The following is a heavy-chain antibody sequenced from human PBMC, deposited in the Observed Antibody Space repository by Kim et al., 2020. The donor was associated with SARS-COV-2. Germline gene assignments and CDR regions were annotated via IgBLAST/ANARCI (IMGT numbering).Heavy chain of an antibody. V-gene: IGHV3-33*06. CDR3: ANGGSSSSWAHLY. Sequence: GGSLRLSCAASGFTFSSYGMHWVRQAPGKGLEWVAVIWYVGSKKYYVDSVKGRFTISRDNSKNTLYLQMNSLRSEDTAVYYCANGGSSSSWAHLYWGQRTLVTVSS. CDR2: IWYVGSKK. J-gene: IGHJ4*02. CDR1: GFTFSSYG. D-gene: IGHD2-2*01.